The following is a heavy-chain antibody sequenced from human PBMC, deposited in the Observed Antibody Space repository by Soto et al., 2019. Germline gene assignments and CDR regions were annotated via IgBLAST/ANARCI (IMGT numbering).Heavy chain of an antibody. CDR3: RAYTYGHGFDY. Sequence: PVGSLRLSCATSGFTFSAYDMNWVRQAPGMGLEWVSLVNGGSGGSTYYADSVKGRFTISRDDSKNTLYLQMNSLRAEDTAVYYCRAYTYGHGFDYWGQGTLVTVSS. CDR1: GFTFSAYD. J-gene: IGHJ4*02. CDR2: VNGGSGGST. V-gene: IGHV3-23*01. D-gene: IGHD5-18*01.